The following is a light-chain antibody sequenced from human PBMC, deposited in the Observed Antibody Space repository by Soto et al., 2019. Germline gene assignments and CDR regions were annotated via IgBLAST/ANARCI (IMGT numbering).Light chain of an antibody. J-gene: IGKJ3*01. CDR2: AAS. CDR3: QQANSFPFT. V-gene: IGKV1-12*01. CDR1: QAISSW. Sequence: DLQMTQSPSSVSASVGDRVTITCRASQAISSWLAWYQQKPGKAPNLLIYAASSLQSGVPSRFSGSGSGTDFTLTISSLQPEDFATYYCQQANSFPFTFGPGTKVDIK.